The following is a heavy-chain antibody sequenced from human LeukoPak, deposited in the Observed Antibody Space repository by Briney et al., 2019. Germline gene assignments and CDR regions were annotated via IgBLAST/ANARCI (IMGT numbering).Heavy chain of an antibody. V-gene: IGHV4-34*01. D-gene: IGHD6-13*01. CDR1: GGSFSGYY. CDR2: INHSGST. J-gene: IGHJ2*01. Sequence: PSETLSLTCAVYGGSFSGYYWSWIRQPPGKGLEWIGEINHSGSTNYNPSLKSRVTISVDTSKNQFSLKLSSVTAADTAVYYCARGTLGSSSRYEWSWYFDLWGRGTLVTVSS. CDR3: ARGTLGSSSRYEWSWYFDL.